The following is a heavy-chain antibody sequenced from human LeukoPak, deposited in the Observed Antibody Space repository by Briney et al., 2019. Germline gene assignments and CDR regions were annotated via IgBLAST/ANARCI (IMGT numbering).Heavy chain of an antibody. CDR3: ARYSTALDY. D-gene: IGHD4-11*01. CDR2: IYPGDSDT. V-gene: IGHV5-51*01. CDR1: GSTFTNYW. J-gene: IGHJ4*02. Sequence: GESLKISCKGSGSTFTNYWIYWVRQLPGKGLEWMGIIYPGDSDTRYSPSFQGQVTISADKSISTAYLQWSSLKASDTAMYYCARYSTALDYWGQGTLVSVSS.